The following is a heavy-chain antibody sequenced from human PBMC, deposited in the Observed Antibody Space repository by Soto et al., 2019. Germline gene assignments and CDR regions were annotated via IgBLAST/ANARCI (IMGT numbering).Heavy chain of an antibody. CDR1: GGSISSGGYS. Sequence: SETLSLTCAVSGGSISSGGYSWSWIRQPPGKGLEWIGYIYHSGSTYYNPSLKSRVTISVDRSKDQFSLKLSSVTAADTAVYYCARSYSYGYAFDYWGQGTLVTVSS. D-gene: IGHD5-18*01. CDR2: IYHSGST. V-gene: IGHV4-30-2*01. J-gene: IGHJ4*02. CDR3: ARSYSYGYAFDY.